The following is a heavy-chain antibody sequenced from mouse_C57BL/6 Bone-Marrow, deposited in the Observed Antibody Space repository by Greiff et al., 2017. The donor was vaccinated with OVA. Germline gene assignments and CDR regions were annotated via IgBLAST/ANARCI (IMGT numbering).Heavy chain of an antibody. CDR1: GFNIKDDY. V-gene: IGHV14-4*01. D-gene: IGHD2-4*01. Sequence: VQLQQSGAELVRPGASVKLSCTASGFNIKDDYMHWVKQRPEQGLEWIGWIDPENGDTEYASKFQGKATITADPSSNTAYLQLSSLTSEDTAVYYCTTPIYYDYDWFAYWGQGTLVTVSA. J-gene: IGHJ3*01. CDR3: TTPIYYDYDWFAY. CDR2: IDPENGDT.